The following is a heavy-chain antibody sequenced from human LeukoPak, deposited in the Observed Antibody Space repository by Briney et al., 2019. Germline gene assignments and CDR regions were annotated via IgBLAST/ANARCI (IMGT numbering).Heavy chain of an antibody. D-gene: IGHD4-17*01. V-gene: IGHV3-30*02. CDR2: IRYDGSSK. CDR1: GFTFSNYV. CDR3: ARYSGNYGLAY. Sequence: GGSLRLSCAASGFTFSNYVIHWVRKAPGKGLEWVSLIRYDGSSKYYADSVRGRVTIFRDNSKNTLYLQMNSLRAEDTAVYYCARYSGNYGLAYWGQGTVVTVSS. J-gene: IGHJ4*02.